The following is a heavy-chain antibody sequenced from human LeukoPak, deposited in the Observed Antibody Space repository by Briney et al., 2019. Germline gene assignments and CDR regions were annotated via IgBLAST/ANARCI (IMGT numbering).Heavy chain of an antibody. CDR2: IIPILGIA. D-gene: IGHD2-2*01. Sequence: SVKVSSTASGGTFTSYAISWVRHAPGQGLEWMGRIIPILGIANYAQKFQGRVTITADKSTSTAYMELSSLRSEDTAVYYCARDVGCSSTSCYARSVFDYWGQGTLVTVSS. CDR3: ARDVGCSSTSCYARSVFDY. V-gene: IGHV1-69*04. J-gene: IGHJ4*02. CDR1: GGTFTSYA.